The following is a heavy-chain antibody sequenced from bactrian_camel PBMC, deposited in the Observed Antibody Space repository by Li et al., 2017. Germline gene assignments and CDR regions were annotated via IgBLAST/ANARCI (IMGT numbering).Heavy chain of an antibody. J-gene: IGHJ4*01. Sequence: VQLVESGGGSVQAGGSLRLSCAASGFTFSNHDMDWVRQAPGKGLEWVSLIPSVGTIARYADSVKGRFTISRDNDKRRVYLQMESLRPEDSAEYFCATNPPRQPRDDDEPSCDEYREWGQGTQVTVS. CDR3: ATNPPRQPRDDDEPSCDEYRE. V-gene: IGHV3S40*01. CDR2: IPSVGTIA. D-gene: IGHD4*01. CDR1: GFTFSNHD.